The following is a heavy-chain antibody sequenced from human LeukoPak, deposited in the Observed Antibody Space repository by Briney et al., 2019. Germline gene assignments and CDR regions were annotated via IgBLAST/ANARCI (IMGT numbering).Heavy chain of an antibody. V-gene: IGHV1-46*01. CDR2: INPSGGST. J-gene: IGHJ4*02. CDR1: GYTFTSYY. CDR3: ARDAGSGGSCYS. Sequence: ASVKVSCKASGYTFTSYYMHWVRQAPGQGLEWMGIINPSGGSTSYAQKFQGRVTMTRDTSTCTVYMELSSLRSEDTAVYYCARDAGSGGSCYSWGQGTLVTVSS. D-gene: IGHD2-15*01.